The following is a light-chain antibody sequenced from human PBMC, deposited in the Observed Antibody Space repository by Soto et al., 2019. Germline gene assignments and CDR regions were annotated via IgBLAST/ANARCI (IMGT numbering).Light chain of an antibody. V-gene: IGKV3-20*01. CDR1: QSVTSNY. Sequence: EVVMTQSPATLSVSPGERATLSCRVSQSVTSNYLAWYQQKPGQAPRLLIYGISNRATGVPDRFSGSGSGTDFTLTISRLEPEDFAVYYCQQYTDWPLTFGQGTKVEVK. CDR3: QQYTDWPLT. J-gene: IGKJ1*01. CDR2: GIS.